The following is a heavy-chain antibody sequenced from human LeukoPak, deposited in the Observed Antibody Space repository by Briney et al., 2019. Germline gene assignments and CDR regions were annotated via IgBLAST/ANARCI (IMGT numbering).Heavy chain of an antibody. CDR3: ARGGPYYDYVWGSYLPATDY. CDR2: IYYSGST. J-gene: IGHJ4*02. D-gene: IGHD3-16*02. CDR1: GGSISSGGYY. V-gene: IGHV4-31*03. Sequence: PSETLSLTCTVSGGSISSGGYYWSWIRQHPGKGLEWIGYIYYSGSTYYNPSLKSRVTISVDTSKNQFSLKLSSVTAADTAVYYCARGGPYYDYVWGSYLPATDYWGQGTLVTVSS.